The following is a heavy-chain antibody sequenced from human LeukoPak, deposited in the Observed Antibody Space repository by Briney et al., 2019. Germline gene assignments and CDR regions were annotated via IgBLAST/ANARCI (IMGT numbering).Heavy chain of an antibody. CDR2: IYYSEST. D-gene: IGHD6-6*01. CDR1: GGSISSSNYY. Sequence: PSETLSLTCTVSGGSISSSNYYWGWIRQPPGKGLEWIGSIYYSESTYYNPSLKSRVTISVDTSKNQSSLKLSSVTAADTAVYYCAREGGYSSSSVAYFDYWGQGTLVTVSS. J-gene: IGHJ4*02. V-gene: IGHV4-39*02. CDR3: AREGGYSSSSVAYFDY.